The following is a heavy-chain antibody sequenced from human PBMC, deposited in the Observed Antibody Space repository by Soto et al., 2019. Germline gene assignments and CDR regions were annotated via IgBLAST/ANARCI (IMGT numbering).Heavy chain of an antibody. CDR1: GFTFSSYW. Sequence: GGSLRLSCAASGFTFSSYWMSWVRQAPGKGLEWVANIKEDGSEKSYVDPVKGRFTISRDNAKNSLYLQMNSLRAEDTAVYYCASSYGMDGWGQGSKVTVSS. CDR3: ASSYGMDG. J-gene: IGHJ6*02. CDR2: IKEDGSEK. V-gene: IGHV3-7*01.